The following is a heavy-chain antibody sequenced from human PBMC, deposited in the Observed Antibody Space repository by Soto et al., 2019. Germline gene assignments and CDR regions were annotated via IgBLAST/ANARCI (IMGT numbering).Heavy chain of an antibody. CDR3: ARDKGGSYTFDY. V-gene: IGHV4-31*03. J-gene: IGHJ4*02. CDR1: GGSISSGTYY. D-gene: IGHD1-26*01. Sequence: QVQLQESGPGLVKPSQTLSLTCSVSGGSISSGTYYWSWIRQHPGKGLEWIGYIHYSGSTDYNPSLNSRVTISVDTSKNQFSLKLSSVTDADTGVYYCARDKGGSYTFDYWGQGTLVSVST. CDR2: IHYSGST.